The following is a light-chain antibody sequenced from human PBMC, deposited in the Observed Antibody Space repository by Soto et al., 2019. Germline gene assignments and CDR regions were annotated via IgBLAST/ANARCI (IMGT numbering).Light chain of an antibody. J-gene: IGKJ1*01. V-gene: IGKV1-12*01. CDR1: QASGDR. CDR3: LQAPTFPRT. CDR2: FAS. Sequence: DIQLTQSPSSVSASVGDRVTITCLASQASGDRLAWFQQKPGRAPRHLIKFASTLLRGVTSRFSGSGSGTDFILTINSLQAEDFSTYYCLQAPTFPRTFGQGTRVE.